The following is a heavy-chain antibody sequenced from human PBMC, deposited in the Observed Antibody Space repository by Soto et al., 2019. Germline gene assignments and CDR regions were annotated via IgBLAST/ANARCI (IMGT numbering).Heavy chain of an antibody. J-gene: IGHJ6*02. CDR2: ISWDGGST. Sequence: GGSLRLSCAASGFTFDDYTMHWVRQAPGKGLEWVSLISWDGGSTYYADSVKGRFTISRDNSKNSLYLQMNSLRTEDTALYYCAKGSELDSSSSGVYYYYYGMDVWGQGTTVTVSS. D-gene: IGHD6-13*01. CDR1: GFTFDDYT. CDR3: AKGSELDSSSSGVYYYYYGMDV. V-gene: IGHV3-43*01.